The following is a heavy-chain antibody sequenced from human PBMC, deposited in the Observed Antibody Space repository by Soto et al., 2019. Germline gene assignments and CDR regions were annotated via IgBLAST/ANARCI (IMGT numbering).Heavy chain of an antibody. CDR2: LYPSGST. D-gene: IGHD1-1*01. V-gene: IGHV4-4*07. J-gene: IGHJ6*02. Sequence: PSETLSLTCTVSVDSMSSSYWSWIRQPAGKGLEWVGRLYPSGSTNYNPSLRSRVTMSVDTSKNQFSLRLISVTAADTAVYYCARETEHRARHNLYYAMDVWGQGSTVTVSS. CDR1: VDSMSSSY. CDR3: ARETEHRARHNLYYAMDV.